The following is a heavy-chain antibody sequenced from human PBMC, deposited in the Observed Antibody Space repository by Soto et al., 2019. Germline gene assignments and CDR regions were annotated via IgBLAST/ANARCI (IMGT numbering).Heavy chain of an antibody. Sequence: ASVKVSCKASGYTFTGYYMHWVRQAPGQGLEWMGWINPNSGGTNYAQKFQGWVTMTRDTSISTAYMELSRLRSDDTAVYYCARSEWLPRYYYYYGMDVCGQRTTVTVSS. V-gene: IGHV1-2*04. D-gene: IGHD3-3*01. J-gene: IGHJ6*02. CDR2: INPNSGGT. CDR3: ARSEWLPRYYYYYGMDV. CDR1: GYTFTGYY.